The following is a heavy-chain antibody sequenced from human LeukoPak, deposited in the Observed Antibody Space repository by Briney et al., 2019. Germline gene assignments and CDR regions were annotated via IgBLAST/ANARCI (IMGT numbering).Heavy chain of an antibody. CDR1: GGSISRYY. J-gene: IGHJ4*02. CDR3: ARDNSYDRSGYYYFPFDY. CDR2: IYYSGST. V-gene: IGHV4-59*01. Sequence: SETLSLTCTVSGGSISRYYWSWIRQPPGKGLGWIGYIYYSGSTNYNPSLKSRVTISVDTSKNQFSLKLSSVTAADTAVYYCARDNSYDRSGYYYFPFDYWGQGTLVTVSS. D-gene: IGHD3-22*01.